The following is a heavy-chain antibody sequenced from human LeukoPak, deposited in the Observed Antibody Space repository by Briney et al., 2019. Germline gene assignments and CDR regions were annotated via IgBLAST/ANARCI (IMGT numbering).Heavy chain of an antibody. CDR1: GFTFDDYA. D-gene: IGHD3-22*01. CDR3: ARDSDSLYDSEGNFDY. V-gene: IGHV3-9*01. J-gene: IGHJ4*02. Sequence: GGSLRLSCAASGFTFDDYAMHWVRQGPGKGLEWVSGITWNSGSIGYADSVKGRFTISRDNAKNSLYLQMNSLRAEDTAVYYCARDSDSLYDSEGNFDYWGQGTLVTVSS. CDR2: ITWNSGSI.